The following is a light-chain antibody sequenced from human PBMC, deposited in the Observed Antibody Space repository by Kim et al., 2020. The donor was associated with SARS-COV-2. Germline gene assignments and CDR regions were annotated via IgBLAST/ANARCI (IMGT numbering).Light chain of an antibody. V-gene: IGLV10-54*02. CDR1: SNIVGNQG. Sequence: QAGLTQPPSVSKGLRQTATLTCTGNSNIVGNQGAAWLQQHQGHPPKLLSYRNNNRPSGISERFSASRSGNTASLTITGHQPEDEADYYCSALDSSLSVVFGGGTKSPS. J-gene: IGLJ2*01. CDR2: RNN. CDR3: SALDSSLSVV.